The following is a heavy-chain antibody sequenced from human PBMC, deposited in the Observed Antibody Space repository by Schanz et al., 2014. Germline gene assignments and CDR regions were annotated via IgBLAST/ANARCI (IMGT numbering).Heavy chain of an antibody. D-gene: IGHD3-16*02. CDR1: GGSFSDYY. Sequence: QVQLQQWGAGLLKPSETLSLTCAVYGGSFSDYYWSWIRQPPGKGLEWIGEINHSGSTNYNPSLKSQFTLSLDTTKNQFSLKLSSVTAADTAVYYCARGHDYLWGSYRRSPWGYFDLWGRGSLVTVSS. CDR3: ARGHDYLWGSYRRSPWGYFDL. J-gene: IGHJ2*01. CDR2: INHSGST. V-gene: IGHV4-34*01.